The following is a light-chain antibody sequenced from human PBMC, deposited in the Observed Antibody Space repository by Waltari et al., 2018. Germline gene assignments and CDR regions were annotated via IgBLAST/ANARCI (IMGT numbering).Light chain of an antibody. V-gene: IGKV1-5*03. J-gene: IGKJ4*01. CDR1: QTISSW. Sequence: DVQMTQSPSTLSASVGDRVTISCRASQTISSWLAWYQQKPGEAPRLLIYKASTLESGVSSRFSGSGAGTDFTLTISSLQPNDSATYYCQQFHLYPLTFGGGTKVEIK. CDR2: KAS. CDR3: QQFHLYPLT.